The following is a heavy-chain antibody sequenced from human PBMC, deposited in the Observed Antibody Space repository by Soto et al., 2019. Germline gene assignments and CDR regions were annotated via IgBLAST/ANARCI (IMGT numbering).Heavy chain of an antibody. CDR1: GGTFSSYA. D-gene: IGHD3-22*01. V-gene: IGHV1-69*01. CDR2: IIPIFGTA. CDR3: AREGEYYYDSSGYYPFDY. J-gene: IGHJ4*02. Sequence: QAQLVQSGAEVKKPGSSVKVSCKASGGTFSSYAISWVRQAPGQGLEWMGGIIPIFGTANYAQKFQGRVTITADESTSTAYMELSSLRSEDTAVYYCAREGEYYYDSSGYYPFDYWGQGTLVTVSS.